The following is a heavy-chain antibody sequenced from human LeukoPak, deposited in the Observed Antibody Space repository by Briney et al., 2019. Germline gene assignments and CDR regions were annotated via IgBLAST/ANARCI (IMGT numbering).Heavy chain of an antibody. Sequence: GGSLRLSCAASGFTFSSYSMNWVRQAPGKGLEWVSYISSSSSTIYYVDSVKGRFTISRDNAKNSLYLQMNSLRAEDTAVYYCARNTDYDFWSAPDAFDIWGQGTMVTVSS. CDR1: GFTFSSYS. CDR3: ARNTDYDFWSAPDAFDI. D-gene: IGHD3-3*01. V-gene: IGHV3-48*01. CDR2: ISSSSSTI. J-gene: IGHJ3*02.